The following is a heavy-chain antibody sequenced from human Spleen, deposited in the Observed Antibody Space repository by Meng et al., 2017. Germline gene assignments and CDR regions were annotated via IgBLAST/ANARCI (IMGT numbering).Heavy chain of an antibody. D-gene: IGHD3-10*01. V-gene: IGHV3-23*01. Sequence: GESLKISCAASGFTFSSYAMSWVRQAPGKGLEWVSAISGSGGSTYYADSVKGRFTISRDNSKNTLYLQMNSLRAEDTAVYYCAKDREIRLLLCFGESKTTYGMDVWGQGTTVTVSS. J-gene: IGHJ6*02. CDR1: GFTFSSYA. CDR3: AKDREIRLLLCFGESKTTYGMDV. CDR2: ISGSGGST.